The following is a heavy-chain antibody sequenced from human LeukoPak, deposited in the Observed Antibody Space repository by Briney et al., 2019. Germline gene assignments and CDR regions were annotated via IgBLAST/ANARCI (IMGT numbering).Heavy chain of an antibody. CDR2: INSDGSST. CDR3: ARGNSHSFDY. J-gene: IGHJ4*02. V-gene: IGHV3-74*01. D-gene: IGHD4-11*01. CDR1: GFTLSSYW. Sequence: PGGSLRLSCAASGFTLSSYWMHWVRHTPGKGPVWVSRINSDGSSTSYADSVKGRFTISRANAKNTLYLQMNSLRAEDTAVYYCARGNSHSFDYWGKGALVTVSS.